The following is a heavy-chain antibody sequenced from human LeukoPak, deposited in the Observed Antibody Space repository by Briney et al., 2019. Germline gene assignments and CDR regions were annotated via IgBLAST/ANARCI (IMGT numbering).Heavy chain of an antibody. V-gene: IGHV1-69*05. Sequence: SVKVSCKASGGTFSSYANSWVRQAPGQGLEWMGRIIPIFGTANYAQKFQGRVTITTDESTSTAYMELSSLRSEDTAVYYCARESGDLDYYDSSGYPDCWGQGTLVTVSS. D-gene: IGHD3-22*01. CDR2: IIPIFGTA. J-gene: IGHJ4*02. CDR3: ARESGDLDYYDSSGYPDC. CDR1: GGTFSSYA.